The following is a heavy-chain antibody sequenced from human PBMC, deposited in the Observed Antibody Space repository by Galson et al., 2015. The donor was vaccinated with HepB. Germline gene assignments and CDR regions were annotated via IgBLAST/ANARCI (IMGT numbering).Heavy chain of an antibody. Sequence: SLRLSCAASGFTFSSYAMHWVRQAPGKGLEWVAVISYDGSNKYYADSVKGRFTISRDNSKNTLYLQMNSLRAEDTAVYYCARDQRWLLLPHDAFDIWGQGTMVTVSS. D-gene: IGHD4-23*01. CDR2: ISYDGSNK. CDR1: GFTFSSYA. V-gene: IGHV3-30-3*01. CDR3: ARDQRWLLLPHDAFDI. J-gene: IGHJ3*02.